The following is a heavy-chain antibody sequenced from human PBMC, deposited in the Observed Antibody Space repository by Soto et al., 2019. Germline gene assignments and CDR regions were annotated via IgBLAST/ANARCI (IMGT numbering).Heavy chain of an antibody. CDR3: AKASRYYYDSSGYYSRSGYYGMDV. J-gene: IGHJ6*02. D-gene: IGHD3-22*01. V-gene: IGHV3-30*04. Sequence: PGGSLRLSCAASGFTFSSYAMHWVRQAPGKGLEWVAVISYDGSNKYYADSVKGRFTISRDNSKNTLYLQMNSLRAEDTAVYYCAKASRYYYDSSGYYSRSGYYGMDVWGQGTTVTVSS. CDR1: GFTFSSYA. CDR2: ISYDGSNK.